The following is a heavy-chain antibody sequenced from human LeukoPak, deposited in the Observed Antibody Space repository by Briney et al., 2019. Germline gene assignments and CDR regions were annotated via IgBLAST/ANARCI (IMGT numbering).Heavy chain of an antibody. Sequence: PSETLSLTCTVSGYSISSGYYWGWIRQPPGKGLEWIGSIYHSGSTYHNPSLKSRVTISVDTSKNQFSLKLSSVTAADTAVYYCRAPYYYYYYYMDVWGKGATVTVSS. CDR2: IYHSGST. CDR3: RAPYYYYYYYMDV. CDR1: GYSISSGYY. J-gene: IGHJ6*03. V-gene: IGHV4-38-2*02.